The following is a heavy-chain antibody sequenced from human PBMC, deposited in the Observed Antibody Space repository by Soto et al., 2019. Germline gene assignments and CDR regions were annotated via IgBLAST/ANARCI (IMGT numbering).Heavy chain of an antibody. J-gene: IGHJ3*02. CDR2: IIPILGIA. CDR3: ARYCSGGSCYGEGEDAFDI. V-gene: IGHV1-69*02. CDR1: GGTFSSYT. Sequence: ASVKVSYKASGGTFSSYTISWVRQAPGQGLEWMGRIIPILGIANYAQKFQGRVTITADKSTSTAYMELSSLRSEDTAVYYCARYCSGGSCYGEGEDAFDIWGQGTMVTVSS. D-gene: IGHD2-15*01.